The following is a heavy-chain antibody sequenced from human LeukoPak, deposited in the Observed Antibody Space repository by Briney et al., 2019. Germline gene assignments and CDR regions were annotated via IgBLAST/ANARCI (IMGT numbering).Heavy chain of an antibody. V-gene: IGHV3-53*04. D-gene: IGHD3-22*01. J-gene: IGHJ1*01. CDR2: IYGGGST. CDR1: GFTFSSYW. Sequence: GGSLRLSCAASGFTFSSYWMHWVRQTPGKGLEWVSIIYGGGSTYYADSVNGRFTISRHNSKNTLFLQMNSLRTEDTAVYYCARAYDSSGYWPEYFHHWGQGTLVTVSS. CDR3: ARAYDSSGYWPEYFHH.